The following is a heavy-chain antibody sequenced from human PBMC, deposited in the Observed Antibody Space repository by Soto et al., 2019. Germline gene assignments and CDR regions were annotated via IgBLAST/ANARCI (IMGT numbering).Heavy chain of an antibody. CDR1: GFTFSSYA. V-gene: IGHV3-23*01. CDR3: AKGGPRRPRGSGSYYSYYYMDV. J-gene: IGHJ6*03. Sequence: GGSLRLSCAASGFTFSSYAMSWVRQAPGKGLERVSAISGSGGSTYYADSVKGRFTISRDNSKNTLYLQMNSLRAEDTAVYYCAKGGPRRPRGSGSYYSYYYMDVWGKGTTVTVSS. D-gene: IGHD3-10*01. CDR2: ISGSGGST.